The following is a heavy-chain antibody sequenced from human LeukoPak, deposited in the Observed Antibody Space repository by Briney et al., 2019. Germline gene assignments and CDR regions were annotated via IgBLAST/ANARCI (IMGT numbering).Heavy chain of an antibody. Sequence: GSLRLSCAASGFTFSSYAMHWVRQAPGKGLEWVAVISYDGSNKYYADSVKGRFTISRDNSKNTLYLQMNSLRAEDTAVYYCARSSIVVVIYGMDVWGQGTTVTVSS. D-gene: IGHD3-22*01. J-gene: IGHJ6*02. CDR2: ISYDGSNK. CDR1: GFTFSSYA. CDR3: ARSSIVVVIYGMDV. V-gene: IGHV3-30-3*01.